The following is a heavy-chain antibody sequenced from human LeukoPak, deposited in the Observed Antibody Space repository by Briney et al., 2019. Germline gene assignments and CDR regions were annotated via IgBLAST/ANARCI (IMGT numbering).Heavy chain of an antibody. CDR2: IWFDGSVK. CDR1: GFTFNTHG. V-gene: IGHV3-33*06. CDR3: AKDTAVQFLEPAF. D-gene: IGHD3-3*01. Sequence: GGSLRLSCAASGFTFNTHGMHWVRQAPGKGLGWVAAIWFDGSVKHYSDAVKGRFTISRDNSLNTLYLQMNSLRVEDTAIYYCAKDTAVQFLEPAFWGQGTLVTVSS. J-gene: IGHJ4*02.